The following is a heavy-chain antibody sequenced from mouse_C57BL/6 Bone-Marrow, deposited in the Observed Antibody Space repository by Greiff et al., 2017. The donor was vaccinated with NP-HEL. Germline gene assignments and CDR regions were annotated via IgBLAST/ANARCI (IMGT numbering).Heavy chain of an antibody. CDR3: ARGMAMDY. J-gene: IGHJ4*01. CDR1: GYTFTSYW. Sequence: VKLQQPGAELVKPGASVKLSCKASGYTFTSYWMQWVKQRPGQGLEWIGEIDPSDSYTNYNQKFKGKATLTVDTSSSTAYMQLSSLTSEDSAVYYCARGMAMDYWGQGTSVTVSS. CDR2: IDPSDSYT. V-gene: IGHV1-50*01.